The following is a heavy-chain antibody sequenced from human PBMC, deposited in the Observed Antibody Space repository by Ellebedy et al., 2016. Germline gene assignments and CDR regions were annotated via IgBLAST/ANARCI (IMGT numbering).Heavy chain of an antibody. Sequence: GGSLRLSXATSALTFSSYAMNWVRQAPGKGLEWVSAISGSGGSTYYADSVKGRFTISRDNSKKTLFLQMSSLRAEDTAVYYCAKDREWFGEFTDSWGQGTLVTVSS. J-gene: IGHJ4*02. V-gene: IGHV3-23*01. D-gene: IGHD3-10*01. CDR2: ISGSGGST. CDR1: ALTFSSYA. CDR3: AKDREWFGEFTDS.